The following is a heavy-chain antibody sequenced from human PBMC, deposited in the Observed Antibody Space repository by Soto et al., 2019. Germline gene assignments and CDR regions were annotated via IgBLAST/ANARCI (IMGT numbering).Heavy chain of an antibody. V-gene: IGHV4-34*01. CDR1: GGSFTANY. J-gene: IGHJ4*02. Sequence: QVQLKQWGAGFLKPSETLSLTCGIYGGSFTANYWSWIRQSPGKGLEWLGEINHAGSTDYNPSLKSRITISADTSKNQFSLSLTSMTAADTAVYYCATGRLFSVWGPGTPVTVSS. D-gene: IGHD3-3*01. CDR2: INHAGST. CDR3: ATGRLFSV.